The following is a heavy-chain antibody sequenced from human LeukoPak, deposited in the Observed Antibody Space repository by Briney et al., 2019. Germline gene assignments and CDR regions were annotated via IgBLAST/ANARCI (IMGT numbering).Heavy chain of an antibody. D-gene: IGHD5-24*01. J-gene: IGHJ4*02. Sequence: GGSLRLSCAASGFTFSRYAMSWVRQAPGKGLKWVSGISGSGGSTYYADSVKGRFTISRDNSKNTLYLQMNSLRAEDTAVYYCARDVTMDGYNGALDYWGQGTLVTVSS. V-gene: IGHV3-23*01. CDR2: ISGSGGST. CDR1: GFTFSRYA. CDR3: ARDVTMDGYNGALDY.